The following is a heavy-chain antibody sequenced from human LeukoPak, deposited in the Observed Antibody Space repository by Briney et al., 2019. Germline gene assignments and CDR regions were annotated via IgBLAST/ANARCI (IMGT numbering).Heavy chain of an antibody. CDR3: ARDLGSSSPNAY. CDR1: GFAFSSYS. Sequence: GGSLILSSATSGFAFSSYSMNWVRQAPGKGLEWVSSISSSSSYIYYADSVKGRFTISRDNAKNSLYLQMNSLRAEDTAVYYCARDLGSSSPNAYWGQGTLVTVSS. J-gene: IGHJ4*02. V-gene: IGHV3-21*01. D-gene: IGHD6-13*01. CDR2: ISSSSSYI.